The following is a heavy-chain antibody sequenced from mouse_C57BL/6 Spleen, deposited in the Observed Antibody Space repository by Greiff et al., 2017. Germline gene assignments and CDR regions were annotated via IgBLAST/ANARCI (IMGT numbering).Heavy chain of an antibody. Sequence: EVQGVESGGGLVKPGGSLKLSCAASGFTFSSYAMSWVRQTPEKRLEWVATISDGGSYTYYPDNVKGRFTISRDNAKNNLYLQMSHLKSEDTAMYYCAREHYDFYYFDYWGQGTTLTVSS. CDR2: ISDGGSYT. J-gene: IGHJ2*01. V-gene: IGHV5-4*01. CDR3: AREHYDFYYFDY. D-gene: IGHD2-4*01. CDR1: GFTFSSYA.